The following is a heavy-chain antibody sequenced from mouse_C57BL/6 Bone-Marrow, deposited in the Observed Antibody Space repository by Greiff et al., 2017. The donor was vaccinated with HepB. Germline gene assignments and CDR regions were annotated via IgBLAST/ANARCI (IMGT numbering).Heavy chain of an antibody. CDR2: IRNKANGYTT. CDR1: GFTFTDYY. Sequence: EVKLMESGGGLVQPGGSLSLSCAASGFTFTDYYMSWVRQLPGKALEWLGFIRNKANGYTTEYSASVKGRFTISRDNSQSILYLQMNALRAEDSATYYCASYYYGSSYGYWYFDVWGTGTTVTVSS. J-gene: IGHJ1*03. CDR3: ASYYYGSSYGYWYFDV. V-gene: IGHV7-3*01. D-gene: IGHD1-1*01.